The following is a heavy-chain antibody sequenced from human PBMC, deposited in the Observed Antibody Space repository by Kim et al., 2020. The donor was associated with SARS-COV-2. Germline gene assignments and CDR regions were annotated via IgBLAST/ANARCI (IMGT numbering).Heavy chain of an antibody. Sequence: GGSLRLSCAASGFTFSSYAMSWVRQAPGKGLDWVSGISGGGGSTYFADSVKGRFTISRDNSKNTLYLQMNSLRAEDTAIYYCAKASAVASTIVYYGQRTPVTASS. CDR3: AKASAVASTIVY. CDR2: ISGGGGST. CDR1: GFTFSSYA. D-gene: IGHD6-19*01. J-gene: IGHJ4*02. V-gene: IGHV3-23*01.